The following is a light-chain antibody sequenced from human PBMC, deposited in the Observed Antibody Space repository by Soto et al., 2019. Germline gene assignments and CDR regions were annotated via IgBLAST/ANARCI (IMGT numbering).Light chain of an antibody. Sequence: EIVLTQSPGTLSLSPGERATLSCRASQTINNKFLAWYQHKPGQAPRLLVYATSDSATGIPDRFSGSGSGTDFTIAISRLEPEDFALYYYQHYGSAFTFGPGTKVDI. V-gene: IGKV3-20*01. CDR2: ATS. CDR1: QTINNKF. CDR3: QHYGSAFT. J-gene: IGKJ3*01.